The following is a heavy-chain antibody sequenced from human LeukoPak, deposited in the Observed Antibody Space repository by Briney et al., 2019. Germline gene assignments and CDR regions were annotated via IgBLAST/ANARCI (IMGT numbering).Heavy chain of an antibody. J-gene: IGHJ3*02. CDR3: AGPPYDSSGYYHQNAFDI. V-gene: IGHV4-34*01. D-gene: IGHD3-22*01. CDR2: INHSGST. CDR1: GGSFSGYY. Sequence: MPSETLSLTCAVYGGSFSGYYWSWIRQPPGKGLEWIGEINHSGSTNYNPSLKSRVTISVDTSKNQFSLKLSSVTAADTAVYYCAGPPYDSSGYYHQNAFDIWGQGTMVTVSS.